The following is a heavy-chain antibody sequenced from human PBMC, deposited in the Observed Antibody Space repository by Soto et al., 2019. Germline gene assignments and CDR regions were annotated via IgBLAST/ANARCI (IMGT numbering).Heavy chain of an antibody. Sequence: GGSLRLSCAASGFTFSSYSMNWVRQAPGKGLEWVSYISSSSSTIYYADSVKGRFTISRDNAKNSLYLQMNSLRDEDTAVYYCARDASKQVTGTNYALGYWGQGTLVTVSS. CDR3: ARDASKQVTGTNYALGY. V-gene: IGHV3-48*02. CDR2: ISSSSSTI. J-gene: IGHJ4*02. CDR1: GFTFSSYS. D-gene: IGHD1-20*01.